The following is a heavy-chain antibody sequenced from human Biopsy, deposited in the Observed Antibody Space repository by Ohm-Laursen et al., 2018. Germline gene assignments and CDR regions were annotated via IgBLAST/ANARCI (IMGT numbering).Heavy chain of an antibody. Sequence: TLSLTCAVYGEPFNGYYWSWIRQTPGKGLEWIGVINHSGRTNYNPSLKSRVTISVDTSKNQFSLKVRSVTAADTAVYYCVRGVDYYDPYHYYALDVWGQGTTVTVSS. D-gene: IGHD3-22*01. CDR1: GEPFNGYY. V-gene: IGHV4-34*01. J-gene: IGHJ6*02. CDR3: VRGVDYYDPYHYYALDV. CDR2: INHSGRT.